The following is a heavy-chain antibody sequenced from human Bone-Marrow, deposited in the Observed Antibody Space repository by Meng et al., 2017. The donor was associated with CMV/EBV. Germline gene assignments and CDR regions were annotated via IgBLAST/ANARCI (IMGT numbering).Heavy chain of an antibody. V-gene: IGHV1-69*05. J-gene: IGHJ6*02. CDR1: GGTFSSYA. CDR3: ARGYCSSTSCYRYFMYV. D-gene: IGHD2-2*02. CDR2: IIPIFGTA. Sequence: SVQVSCKASGGTFSSYAISWVRQAPGQGLEWMGGIIPIFGTANYAQKFQGRVTITTDESTSTAYKELSSLRSEDTAVYYCARGYCSSTSCYRYFMYVRCQGTTVTFSS.